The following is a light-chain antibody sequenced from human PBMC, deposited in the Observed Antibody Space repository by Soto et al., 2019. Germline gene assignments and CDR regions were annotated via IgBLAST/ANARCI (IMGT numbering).Light chain of an antibody. Sequence: DIQMTQSPSSLSASVGDRVTITCRASQSISSYLNWYQQKPGKAPKLLIYAASSLQSGVPSRFSGSGSGTDFTLTISSLQPEDFATYYCHQSYSTQGGTFGQGTKVEIK. V-gene: IGKV1-39*01. CDR1: QSISSY. CDR2: AAS. J-gene: IGKJ1*01. CDR3: HQSYSTQGGT.